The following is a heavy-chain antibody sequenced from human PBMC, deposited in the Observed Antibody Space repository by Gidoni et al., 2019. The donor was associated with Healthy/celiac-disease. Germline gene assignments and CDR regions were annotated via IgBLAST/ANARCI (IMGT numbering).Heavy chain of an antibody. D-gene: IGHD6-19*01. Sequence: QVQLVESGGGVVQPGRSLRLSCAASGFTFSSYGMHWVRQAPGKGLEWVAVIWYDGSNKYYADSVKGRFTISRDNSKNTLYLQMNSLRAEDTAVYYCARDRATSGWTDFDYWGQGTLVTVSS. CDR1: GFTFSSYG. V-gene: IGHV3-33*01. CDR2: IWYDGSNK. J-gene: IGHJ4*02. CDR3: ARDRATSGWTDFDY.